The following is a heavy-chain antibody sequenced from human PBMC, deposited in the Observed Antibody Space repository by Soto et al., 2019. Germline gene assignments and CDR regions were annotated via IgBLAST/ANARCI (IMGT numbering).Heavy chain of an antibody. CDR1: GFTVSSNY. CDR3: ARDMVRGLYPEYFQH. J-gene: IGHJ1*01. V-gene: IGHV3-66*01. Sequence: EVQLVETGGGLVQPGGSLRLSCAATGFTVSSNYMSWGRQAPGKGLEWVSVIYSGGSTYYADSVKGRFTISRDNSKNTLYLQMNSLRAEDTAVYYCARDMVRGLYPEYFQHWGQGTLVTVSS. D-gene: IGHD3-10*01. CDR2: IYSGGST.